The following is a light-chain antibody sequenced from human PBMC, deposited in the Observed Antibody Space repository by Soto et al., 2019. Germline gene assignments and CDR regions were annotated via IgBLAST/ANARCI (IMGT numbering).Light chain of an antibody. V-gene: IGKV1-33*01. CDR2: DAS. CDR1: QAISNY. J-gene: IGKJ4*01. CDR3: QQYDNLLLT. Sequence: DLPMTQSPSSPSASLGEKVTLPCQASQAISNYLNCYQQKPGKAPKLLIYDASNLETGVPSRFSGSGSGTDFTFTISSLQPEDIATYYCQQYDNLLLTFGGGTKVDI.